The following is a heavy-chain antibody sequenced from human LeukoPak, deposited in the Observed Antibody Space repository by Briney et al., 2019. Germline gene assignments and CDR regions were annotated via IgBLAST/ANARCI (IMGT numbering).Heavy chain of an antibody. CDR1: GFTFSSYG. D-gene: IGHD2-2*01. CDR2: VPYDGSNI. CDR3: ATHCSGTSCHRDY. Sequence: PGGSLRLSCAASGFTFSSYGMRWVRQAPGKGLECVAFVPYDGSNIYYSASVKGRFTISRDNSKNTLYLQMNSLRVEDTAVYYCATHCSGTSCHRDYWGQGTLVTVSS. J-gene: IGHJ4*02. V-gene: IGHV3-30*02.